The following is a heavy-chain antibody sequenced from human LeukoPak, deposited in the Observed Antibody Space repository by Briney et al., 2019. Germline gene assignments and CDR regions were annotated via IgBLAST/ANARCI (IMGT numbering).Heavy chain of an antibody. D-gene: IGHD6-13*01. CDR1: GDSISTSSYY. J-gene: IGHJ6*03. Sequence: SETLSLTCSVSGDSISTSSYYWGWIRQPPGKGLEWIGTIYYSGSTYYNPSLKSRVTISVDTSKNQFSLKLSSVTAADTAVYYCARQVIAAAGTGRYYYYYYMDVWGKGTTVTISS. CDR2: IYYSGST. V-gene: IGHV4-39*07. CDR3: ARQVIAAAGTGRYYYYYYMDV.